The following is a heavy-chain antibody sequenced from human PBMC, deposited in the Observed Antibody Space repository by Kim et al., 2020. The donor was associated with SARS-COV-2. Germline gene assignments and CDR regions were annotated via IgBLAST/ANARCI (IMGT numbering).Heavy chain of an antibody. Sequence: GGSLRLSCAASGFTFSSYAMSWVRQAPGKGLEWVSAISGSGGSTYYADSVKGRFTISRDNSKNTLYLQMNSLRAEDTAVYYCAKAMYSSSWWDLPLDYWGQGTLVTVSS. V-gene: IGHV3-23*01. CDR1: GFTFSSYA. CDR2: ISGSGGST. D-gene: IGHD6-13*01. J-gene: IGHJ4*02. CDR3: AKAMYSSSWWDLPLDY.